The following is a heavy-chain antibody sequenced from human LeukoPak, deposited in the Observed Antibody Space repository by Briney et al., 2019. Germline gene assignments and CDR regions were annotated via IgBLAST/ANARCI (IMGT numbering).Heavy chain of an antibody. CDR1: GGTFSSYA. Sequence: GASVKVSCKASGGTFSSYANSWVRQAPGQGLEWMGGIIPIFGTANYAQKFQGRVTITADESTSTAYMELSSLRSEDTAVYYCARENAYYDILTGSPHAYYGMDVWGKGTTVTVSS. CDR2: IIPIFGTA. D-gene: IGHD3-9*01. CDR3: ARENAYYDILTGSPHAYYGMDV. V-gene: IGHV1-69*01. J-gene: IGHJ6*04.